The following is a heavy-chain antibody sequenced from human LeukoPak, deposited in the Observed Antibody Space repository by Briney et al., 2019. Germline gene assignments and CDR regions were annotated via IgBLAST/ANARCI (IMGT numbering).Heavy chain of an antibody. V-gene: IGHV3-30-3*01. D-gene: IGHD3-10*01. CDR2: ISYDGSNK. CDR1: GFTFSSYA. Sequence: GGSLRLSCAASGFTFSSYAMHWVRQAPGKGLEWVAVISYDGSNKYYADSVKGRFTISRDNSKNTLYLQMNSLRAVDTAVYYCARDRSTYYYGSGSYYQETALDYWGQGTLVTVSS. CDR3: ARDRSTYYYGSGSYYQETALDY. J-gene: IGHJ4*02.